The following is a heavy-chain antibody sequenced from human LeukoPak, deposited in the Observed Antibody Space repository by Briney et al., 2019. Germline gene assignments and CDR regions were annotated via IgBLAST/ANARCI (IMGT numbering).Heavy chain of an antibody. CDR3: ARGRHPYCSGGSCYYYGMDV. CDR2: INHSGST. V-gene: IGHV4-34*01. J-gene: IGHJ6*04. Sequence: ASGTLSLTCAVYGGSFSGYYWSWIRQPPGKGLEWIGEINHSGSTNYNPSLKSRVAISVDTSKNQFSLKLSSVTAADTAVYYCARGRHPYCSGGSCYYYGMDVWGKGTTVTVSS. CDR1: GGSFSGYY. D-gene: IGHD2-15*01.